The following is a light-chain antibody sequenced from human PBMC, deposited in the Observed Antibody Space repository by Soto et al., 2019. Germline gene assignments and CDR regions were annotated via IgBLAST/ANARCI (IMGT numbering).Light chain of an antibody. J-gene: IGKJ5*01. V-gene: IGKV3-15*01. Sequence: EIVMTQSPATLSVPQGERATLSCRASQSVSGNLAWYQQKPGQAPRLLIYGASTRATGLPARFSGSGSGTEFTLTISSLQSEDFAVYYCQQYNNWPPITFGQGTRLEIK. CDR1: QSVSGN. CDR3: QQYNNWPPIT. CDR2: GAS.